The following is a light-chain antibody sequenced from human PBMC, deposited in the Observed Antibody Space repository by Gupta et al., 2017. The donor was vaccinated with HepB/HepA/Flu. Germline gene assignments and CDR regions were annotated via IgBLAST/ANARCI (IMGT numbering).Light chain of an antibody. V-gene: IGLV3-1*01. CDR3: QAWDSSTVV. CDR2: QDR. J-gene: IGLJ2*01. CDR1: KLGDKY. Sequence: SYELTQPPSVSVSPGQTASITCSADKLGDKYASWYQQKPGHSPVLVIYQDRKRPSGIPERFSGSNSGNTATLTISGTQAMDEADYYCQAWDSSTVVFGGGTNLTVL.